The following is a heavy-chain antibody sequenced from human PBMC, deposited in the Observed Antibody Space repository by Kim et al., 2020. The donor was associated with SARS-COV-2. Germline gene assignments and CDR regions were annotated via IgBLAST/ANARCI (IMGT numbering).Heavy chain of an antibody. D-gene: IGHD3-10*01. J-gene: IGHJ6*02. CDR2: IWYDGSNK. CDR3: AKDSGPGELWFGELSRWYYYYGMDV. CDR1: GFTFSSYG. Sequence: GGSLRLSCAASGFTFSSYGMHWVRQAPGKGLEWVAVIWYDGSNKYYADSVKGRFTISRDNSKNTLYLQMNSLRAEDTAVYYCAKDSGPGELWFGELSRWYYYYGMDVWGQGTTVTVSS. V-gene: IGHV3-33*06.